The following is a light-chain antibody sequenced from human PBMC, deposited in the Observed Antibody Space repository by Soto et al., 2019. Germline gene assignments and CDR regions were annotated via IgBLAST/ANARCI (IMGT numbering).Light chain of an antibody. V-gene: IGLV1-44*01. Sequence: QSVLTQPPSASGTPGQRVTISCSGSSSNIGRHGVNWYQHLPGAAPKLLIYSNNQRPSGVPDRFSGSTSGTSVSLTISGLQSEDEADYYCATWDDSLNGLVFGGGTKVTVL. CDR2: SNN. J-gene: IGLJ2*01. CDR1: SSNIGRHG. CDR3: ATWDDSLNGLV.